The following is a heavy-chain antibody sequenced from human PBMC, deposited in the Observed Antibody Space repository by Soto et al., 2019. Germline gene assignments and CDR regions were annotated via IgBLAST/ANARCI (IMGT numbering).Heavy chain of an antibody. CDR2: IDPSDSYT. D-gene: IGHD6-13*01. J-gene: IGHJ5*02. Sequence: PGESLKISCKGSGYSFTSYWISWVRQMPGKGLEWMGRIDPSDSYTNYSPSFQGHVTISADKSISTAYLQWSSLKASDTAMYYCARLPWGTPLARYSSSWYPWFDPWGQGTLVTVS. CDR1: GYSFTSYW. V-gene: IGHV5-10-1*01. CDR3: ARLPWGTPLARYSSSWYPWFDP.